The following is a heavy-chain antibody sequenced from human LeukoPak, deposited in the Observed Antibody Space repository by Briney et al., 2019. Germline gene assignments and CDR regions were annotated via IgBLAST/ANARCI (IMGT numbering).Heavy chain of an antibody. Sequence: GGSLRLSCAASGFTFSSYAMSWVRQAPGKGLEWVSAISGSGGSTYYADSVKGRFTISRDNSKNTLYLQMNSLRAEDTAVYYCARGWGLLNYMDVWGKGTTVTVSS. D-gene: IGHD1-26*01. CDR1: GFTFSSYA. V-gene: IGHV3-23*01. CDR2: ISGSGGST. J-gene: IGHJ6*03. CDR3: ARGWGLLNYMDV.